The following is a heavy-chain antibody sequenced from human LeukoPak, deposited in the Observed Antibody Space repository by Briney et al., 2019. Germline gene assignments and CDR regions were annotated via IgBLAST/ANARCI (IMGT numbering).Heavy chain of an antibody. CDR3: ARVFDS. J-gene: IGHJ4*02. CDR1: GGSVYTSDYY. CDR2: IFYTGKT. Sequence: SETLSLTCTVSGGSVYTSDYYWGWVRQPPGKGPEWIGDIFYTGKTNYNPSLKRRVPISIDTSKNQFSLKLTSVTAADTAVYYCARVFDSWGQGTLVTVSS. V-gene: IGHV4-39*07.